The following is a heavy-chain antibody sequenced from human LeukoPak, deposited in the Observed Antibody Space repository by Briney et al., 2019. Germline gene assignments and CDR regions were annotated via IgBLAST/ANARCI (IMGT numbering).Heavy chain of an antibody. V-gene: IGHV3-11*01. Sequence: PGGSLRLSCAASGFTFSDYYMSWIRQAPGKGLEWVSYISSSGSNIYYADSVKGRFTISRDNAKNSLYLQMNSLRAEDTAVYYCAREIAAAGTVYYYGMDVWGQGTTVTVSS. CDR3: AREIAAAGTVYYYGMDV. D-gene: IGHD6-13*01. CDR2: ISSSGSNI. J-gene: IGHJ6*02. CDR1: GFTFSDYY.